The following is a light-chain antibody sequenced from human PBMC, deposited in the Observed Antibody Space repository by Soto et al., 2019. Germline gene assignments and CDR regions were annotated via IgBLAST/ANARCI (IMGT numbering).Light chain of an antibody. V-gene: IGKV3-20*01. CDR3: QRYDSFRA. CDR1: QSVRPNF. Sequence: EIAMTQSPATLSVSPGERATLSCRASQSVRPNFLAWYQQKPGQAPRLLIYGVSDRATGIPDRFSGSGSGTDFTLTITRLEPEDFAMYYCQRYDSFRAFGQGTKVDI. J-gene: IGKJ1*01. CDR2: GVS.